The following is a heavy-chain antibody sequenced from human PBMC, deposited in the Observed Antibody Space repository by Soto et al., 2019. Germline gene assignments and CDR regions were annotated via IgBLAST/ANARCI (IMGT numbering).Heavy chain of an antibody. CDR2: IIPIFGTP. CDR1: GGTFSSYA. J-gene: IGHJ6*02. Sequence: GASVKVSCKASGGTFSSYAISWVRQAPGQGLEWMGGIIPIFGTPNYAQKFQGRVTIIADESTSTAYMELSSLRSEDTAVYYCARPMTTVTNYYYYHGMDVWGQGTTVTGS. V-gene: IGHV1-69*13. D-gene: IGHD4-17*01. CDR3: ARPMTTVTNYYYYHGMDV.